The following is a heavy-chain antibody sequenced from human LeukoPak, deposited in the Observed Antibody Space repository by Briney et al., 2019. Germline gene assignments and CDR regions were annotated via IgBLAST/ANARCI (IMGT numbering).Heavy chain of an antibody. Sequence: PGGSLRLSCAASGFTFSSYAMSWVRQAPGKGLEWVSAISGSGGSTYYADSVKGRFTISRDNSKNTLYLQMNSLRAEDTAVYYCARLGWEVDFWSGYNLDYWGQGTLVTVSS. CDR1: GFTFSSYA. J-gene: IGHJ4*02. D-gene: IGHD3-3*01. CDR3: ARLGWEVDFWSGYNLDY. CDR2: ISGSGGST. V-gene: IGHV3-23*01.